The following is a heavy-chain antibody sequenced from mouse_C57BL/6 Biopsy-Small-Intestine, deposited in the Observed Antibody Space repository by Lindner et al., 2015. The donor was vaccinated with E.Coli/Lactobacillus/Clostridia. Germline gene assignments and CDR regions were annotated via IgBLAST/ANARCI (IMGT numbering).Heavy chain of an antibody. V-gene: IGHV6-3*01. CDR3: TDPTGTLGYALDY. Sequence: VQLQESGGGLVQPGGSMKLSCVASGFTFSNYWMNWVRQSPEKGLEWVAQIRLKSDNYATHYAESVKGRFTISRDDSKSSVYLQMNNLRAEDTGIYYCTDPTGTLGYALDYWGQGTSVTVSS. CDR1: GFTFSNYW. D-gene: IGHD4-1*02. J-gene: IGHJ4*01. CDR2: IRLKSDNYAT.